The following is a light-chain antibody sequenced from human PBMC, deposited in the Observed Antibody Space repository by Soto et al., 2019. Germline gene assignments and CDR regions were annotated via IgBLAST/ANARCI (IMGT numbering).Light chain of an antibody. V-gene: IGLV1-40*01. J-gene: IGLJ2*01. CDR1: ISNIGPSFD. CDR2: GND. CDR3: QSYDSSLSAVV. Sequence: QSVLTQPPSVSGAPGQRVTISCTGSISNIGPSFDVHWYQHLPGTAPKLLIYGNDNRPSGVPDRFSGSKSGTSASLAITGLQAEDEADYYCQSYDSSLSAVVFGGGTKLTVL.